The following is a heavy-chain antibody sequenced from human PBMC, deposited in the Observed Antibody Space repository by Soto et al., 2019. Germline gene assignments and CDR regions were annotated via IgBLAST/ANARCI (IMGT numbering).Heavy chain of an antibody. CDR3: ARAYYDFWSGYYSPFDY. Sequence: GESLKISCKGSGYSFTSYWISWVRQMPGKGLEWMGRIDPSDSYTNYSPSFQGHVTISADKSISTAYLQWSSLKASDTAMYYCARAYYDFWSGYYSPFDYCGQGTLVTVSS. CDR2: IDPSDSYT. CDR1: GYSFTSYW. J-gene: IGHJ4*02. D-gene: IGHD3-3*01. V-gene: IGHV5-10-1*01.